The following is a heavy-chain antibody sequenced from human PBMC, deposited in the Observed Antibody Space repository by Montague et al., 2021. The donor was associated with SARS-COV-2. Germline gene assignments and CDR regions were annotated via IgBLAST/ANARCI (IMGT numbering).Heavy chain of an antibody. V-gene: IGHV3-13*01. CDR2: IGPPGDT. Sequence: SLRLSCAAPGFSCKNYGIHWVRQATGKGLEWVSAIGPPGDTYYAGSVKGRFSISREDAKNSLYLQMDSLRAEDTAVYYCARETPVAGTNFYGMDVWGLGTTVTVSS. CDR3: ARETPVAGTNFYGMDV. CDR1: GFSCKNYG. J-gene: IGHJ6*02. D-gene: IGHD6-19*01.